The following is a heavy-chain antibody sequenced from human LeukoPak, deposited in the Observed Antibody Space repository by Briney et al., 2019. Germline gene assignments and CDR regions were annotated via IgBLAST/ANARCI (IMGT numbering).Heavy chain of an antibody. CDR3: ARDIMNIAAGDAFNI. V-gene: IGHV1-18*01. CDR1: GYSFTSYG. D-gene: IGHD6-13*01. Sequence: ASVKVSCKASGYSFTSYGISWVRQAPGQGLEWMGWISVYNGNTNYAQKLQGRVTMTTDTSTSTAYMELRSLRSDDTAVYYCARDIMNIAAGDAFNIWGQGTMVTVFS. CDR2: ISVYNGNT. J-gene: IGHJ3*02.